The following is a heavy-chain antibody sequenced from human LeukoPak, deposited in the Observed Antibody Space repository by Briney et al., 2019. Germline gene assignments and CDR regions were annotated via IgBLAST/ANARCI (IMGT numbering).Heavy chain of an antibody. Sequence: KSSETLSLTCTVSGDSIGNYYWTWIRQPPGKGLEWIGYIYYTGSTKYNPSLKSRVTISVDTSKNQFSLNLYSVTAADTAVYYCARSGTRAYQHMDVWGKGTTVTVSS. D-gene: IGHD3-3*01. J-gene: IGHJ6*03. V-gene: IGHV4-59*01. CDR2: IYYTGST. CDR1: GDSIGNYY. CDR3: ARSGTRAYQHMDV.